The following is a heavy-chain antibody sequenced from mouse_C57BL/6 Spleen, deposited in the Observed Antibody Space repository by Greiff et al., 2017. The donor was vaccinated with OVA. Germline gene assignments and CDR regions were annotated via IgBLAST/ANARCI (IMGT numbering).Heavy chain of an antibody. J-gene: IGHJ1*03. V-gene: IGHV2-2*01. CDR2: IWSGGST. D-gene: IGHD2-5*01. CDR3: ARKSNSYWYFDV. Sequence: VKLMESGPGLVQPSQSLSITCTVSGFSLTSYGVHWVRQSPGKGLEWLGVIWSGGSTDYNAAFISRLSISKDNSKSQVFFKMNSLQADDTAIYYCARKSNSYWYFDVWGTGTTVTVSS. CDR1: GFSLTSYG.